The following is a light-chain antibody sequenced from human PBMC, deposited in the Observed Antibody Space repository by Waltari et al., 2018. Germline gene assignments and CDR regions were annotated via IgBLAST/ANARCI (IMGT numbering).Light chain of an antibody. CDR1: TSDVGSYNL. J-gene: IGLJ3*02. Sequence: QSALTQPASVSGSPGQSITISCTGSTSDVGSYNLVSWYQFHPGKAPQLMIYEVPKRPSGISTVFSGSKSGNTASLTISGLRAEDEAEYFCCSFVAGSSWVFGGGTKLTV. V-gene: IGLV2-23*02. CDR2: EVP. CDR3: CSFVAGSSWV.